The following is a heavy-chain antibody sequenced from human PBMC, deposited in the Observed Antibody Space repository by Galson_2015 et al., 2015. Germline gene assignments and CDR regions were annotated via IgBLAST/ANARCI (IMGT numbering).Heavy chain of an antibody. V-gene: IGHV3-23*01. Sequence: SLRLSCAASGFTFSSFAMSWVRQAPGKGLEWVSAISGGGGSTYYGDSVKGRFTISRDNSKNTLYLQMSSLRAEDTALYYCAKGWYYYYYMDVWGKGTTVTVSS. CDR1: GFTFSSFA. CDR2: ISGGGGST. J-gene: IGHJ6*03. CDR3: AKGWYYYYYMDV.